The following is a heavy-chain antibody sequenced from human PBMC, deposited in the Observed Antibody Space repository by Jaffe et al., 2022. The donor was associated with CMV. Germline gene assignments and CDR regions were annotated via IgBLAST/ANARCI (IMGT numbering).Heavy chain of an antibody. Sequence: EVQLVESGGGLVQPGGSLRLSCAASGFTFSSYDMHWVRQATGKGLEWVSAIGTAGDTYYPGSVKGRFTISRENAKNSLYLQMNSLRAGDTAVYYCARGSNFDWLRGAYGMDVWGQGTTVTVSS. CDR2: IGTAGDT. CDR3: ARGSNFDWLRGAYGMDV. D-gene: IGHD3-9*01. V-gene: IGHV3-13*01. CDR1: GFTFSSYD. J-gene: IGHJ6*02.